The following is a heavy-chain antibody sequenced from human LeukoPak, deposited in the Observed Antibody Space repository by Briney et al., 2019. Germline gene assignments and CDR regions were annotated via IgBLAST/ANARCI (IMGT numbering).Heavy chain of an antibody. CDR2: INHSGST. Sequence: SETLSLTCAVYGGSFSGYYWSWIRQPPGKGLEWIGEINHSGSTNYNPSLKSRVTISVDTSKNQFSLKLSSVTAADTAVYYCAGGVAVAVPDYWGQGTLVTVSS. V-gene: IGHV4-34*01. D-gene: IGHD6-19*01. CDR1: GGSFSGYY. J-gene: IGHJ4*02. CDR3: AGGVAVAVPDY.